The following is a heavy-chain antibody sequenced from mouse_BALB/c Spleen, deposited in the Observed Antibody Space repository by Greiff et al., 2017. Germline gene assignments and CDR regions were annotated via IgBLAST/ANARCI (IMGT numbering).Heavy chain of an antibody. V-gene: IGHV1-67*01. Sequence: VQLQQSGPELVRPGESVKISCKGSGYTFTDYAMHWVKQSHAKILEWIGVISIYYDNTNYNQKFKGKATMTVDKSSSTAYMELARLTSEDSAIYYCAVHYYGSRGGFDYWGQGTTLTVSS. J-gene: IGHJ2*01. CDR3: AVHYYGSRGGFDY. CDR2: ISIYYDNT. CDR1: GYTFTDYA. D-gene: IGHD1-1*01.